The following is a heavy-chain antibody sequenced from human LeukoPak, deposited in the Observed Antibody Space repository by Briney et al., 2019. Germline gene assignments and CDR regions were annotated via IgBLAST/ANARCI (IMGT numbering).Heavy chain of an antibody. CDR2: INPNSGGT. Sequence: ASVKVSCKASGHTFTGYYMHRVRQAPGQGLEWMGWINPNSGGTNYAQKFQGRVTMTRDTSISTAYMELSRLRSDDTAVYYCARVFGCTNGVCSGFADYWGQGTLVTVSS. CDR3: ARVFGCTNGVCSGFADY. CDR1: GHTFTGYY. J-gene: IGHJ4*02. V-gene: IGHV1-2*02. D-gene: IGHD2-8*01.